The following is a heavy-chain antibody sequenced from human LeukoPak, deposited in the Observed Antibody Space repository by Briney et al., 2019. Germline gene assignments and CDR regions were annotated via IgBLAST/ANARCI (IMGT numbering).Heavy chain of an antibody. CDR3: ARWLTAMVTGYYFDY. D-gene: IGHD5-18*01. J-gene: IGHJ4*02. Sequence: ASVKVSCKASGGTFSSYTISWVRQAPGQGLEWMGRIIPILGIANYAQKFQGRVTITADESTSTAYMELSSLRSEDTAVYYCARWLTAMVTGYYFDYWGQGTLVTVSS. CDR1: GGTFSSYT. V-gene: IGHV1-69*02. CDR2: IIPILGIA.